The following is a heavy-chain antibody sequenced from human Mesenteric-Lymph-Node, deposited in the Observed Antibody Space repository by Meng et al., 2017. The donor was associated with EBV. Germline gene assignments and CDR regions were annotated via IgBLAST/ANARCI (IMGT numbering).Heavy chain of an antibody. CDR1: GYTFTSSA. Sequence: QVQLVQLGSELKKPGASVKVSCKASGYTFTSSAMNWLRQAPGQGLEWMGWINTYTGNPTYAQGFTGRFVFSLDTSVSTAYLQISSLKAEDTAVYYCARQRSYFDNWGQGTLVTVAS. CDR2: INTYTGNP. CDR3: ARQRSYFDN. V-gene: IGHV7-4-1*02. J-gene: IGHJ4*02. D-gene: IGHD3-10*01.